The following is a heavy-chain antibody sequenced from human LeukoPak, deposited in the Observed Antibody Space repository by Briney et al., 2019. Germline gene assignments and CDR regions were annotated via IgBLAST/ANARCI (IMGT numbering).Heavy chain of an antibody. Sequence: GGSLRLSCAASGFTFSSYAMHWVRQAPGKGLEYVSAISSNGGSPYYANSVKGRFTISRDNSKNTLYLQMSSLRAEDMAVYYCAREYCSGGNRQYYFDYWGQGTLVTVSS. D-gene: IGHD2-15*01. CDR2: ISSNGGSP. V-gene: IGHV3-64*01. J-gene: IGHJ4*02. CDR1: GFTFSSYA. CDR3: AREYCSGGNRQYYFDY.